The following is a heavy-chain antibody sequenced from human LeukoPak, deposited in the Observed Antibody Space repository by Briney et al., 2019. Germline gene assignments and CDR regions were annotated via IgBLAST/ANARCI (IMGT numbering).Heavy chain of an antibody. CDR3: ARGFRSIRAHDAFDI. CDR2: LYSGDTT. Sequence: GGSLRLSCAASGFTVSSTYMSWVRQAPGKGLEWVSALYSGDTTYYANSVKGRFTISRDNSKNMLYLQMNSLRAKDTAVYYCARGFRSIRAHDAFDIWGQGTMVTVSS. V-gene: IGHV3-66*01. J-gene: IGHJ3*02. D-gene: IGHD2-21*01. CDR1: GFTVSSTY.